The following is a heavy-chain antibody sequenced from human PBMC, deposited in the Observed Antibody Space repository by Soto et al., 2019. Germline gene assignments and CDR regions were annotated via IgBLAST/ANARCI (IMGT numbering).Heavy chain of an antibody. CDR1: GGSISSYY. CDR2: IYYSGST. CDR3: ARHIREELRYFDWLPRGPGAFDI. Sequence: QVQLQESGPGLVKPSETLSLTCTVSGGSISSYYWSWIRQPPGKGLEWIGYIYYSGSTNYNLSLKSRVTISVDTSKNQFSLKLSSVTAADTAVYYCARHIREELRYFDWLPRGPGAFDIWGQGTMVTVSS. J-gene: IGHJ3*02. D-gene: IGHD3-9*01. V-gene: IGHV4-59*08.